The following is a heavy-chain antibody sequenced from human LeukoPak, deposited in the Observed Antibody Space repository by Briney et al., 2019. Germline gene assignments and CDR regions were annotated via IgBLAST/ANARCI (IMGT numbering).Heavy chain of an antibody. CDR2: IWYDGSNK. J-gene: IGHJ4*02. Sequence: GVSLRLSCAASGFTFSSYGMHWVRQAPGKGLEWVAVIWYDGSNKYYADSVKGRFTISRDNSKNTLYLQMNSLRAEDTAVYYCARLNARDYYFDYWGQGTLVTVSS. V-gene: IGHV3-33*01. CDR3: ARLNARDYYFDY. CDR1: GFTFSSYG.